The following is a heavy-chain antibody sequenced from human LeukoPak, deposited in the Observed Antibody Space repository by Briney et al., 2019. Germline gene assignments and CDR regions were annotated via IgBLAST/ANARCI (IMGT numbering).Heavy chain of an antibody. Sequence: PGRSLRLSCAASGFTFSSYGMHWVRQAPGKGLEWVAVISYDGSNKYYADSVKGRFTISRDNSKNTLYLQMNSLRAEDTAVYYCASRDDSGPYWGQGTLVTVSS. D-gene: IGHD4-17*01. CDR2: ISYDGSNK. J-gene: IGHJ4*02. V-gene: IGHV3-30*03. CDR1: GFTFSSYG. CDR3: ASRDDSGPY.